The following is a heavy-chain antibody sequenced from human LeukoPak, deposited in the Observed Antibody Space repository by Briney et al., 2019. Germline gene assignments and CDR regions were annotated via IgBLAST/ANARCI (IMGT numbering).Heavy chain of an antibody. CDR2: IFTSGS. Sequence: SETLSLTCTVSGGSISSDSYYWNWIRQPAGKGLEWIGRIFTSGSTNYNPNYNPSLKSRVTISIDTSKNQFSLNLRSVTAADTAVYYCARAGYFGSGSYTYYYFYYMDVWGKGTTVTVSS. V-gene: IGHV4-61*02. J-gene: IGHJ6*03. CDR1: GGSISSDSYY. D-gene: IGHD3-10*01. CDR3: ARAGYFGSGSYTYYYFYYMDV.